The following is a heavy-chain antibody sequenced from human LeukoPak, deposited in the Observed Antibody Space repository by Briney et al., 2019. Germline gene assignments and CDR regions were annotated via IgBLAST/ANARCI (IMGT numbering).Heavy chain of an antibody. CDR1: GFTFISYW. D-gene: IGHD2-15*01. V-gene: IGHV3-7*03. CDR2: IKQDGSEK. CDR3: AKSGLNRFDY. Sequence: PGGSLRLSCAASGFTFISYWMSWVRQAPGKGLEWVANIKQDGSEKYYVDSVKGRVTISRDNSKNTLSLQMNSLRAEDTAVYYCAKSGLNRFDYWGQGTLVTVSS. J-gene: IGHJ4*02.